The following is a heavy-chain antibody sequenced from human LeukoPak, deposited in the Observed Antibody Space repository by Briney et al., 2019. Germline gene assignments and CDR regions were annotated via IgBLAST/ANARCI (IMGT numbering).Heavy chain of an antibody. CDR1: GYTFTSYA. V-gene: IGHV1-69*06. CDR2: IIPVFGTT. J-gene: IGHJ4*02. CDR3: ARCSPGDSSNFYAVLQY. Sequence: SVKVSCKASGYTFTSYAMNWVRQAPGQGLEWLGGIIPVFGTTTYAQKFQAKVTMTADKSTNTAYLEISSLTSDDTAVYYCARCSPGDSSNFYAVLQYWGQGTQVTVST. D-gene: IGHD3-22*01.